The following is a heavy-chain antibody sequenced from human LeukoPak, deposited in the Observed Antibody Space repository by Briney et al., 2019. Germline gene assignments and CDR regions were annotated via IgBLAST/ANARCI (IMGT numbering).Heavy chain of an antibody. D-gene: IGHD3-10*01. Sequence: ASVKVSCKASGYTFTNSYMHWVRQAPGQGLERVGWINLNNGGTNHAQKFQGRVTMTSDTSIRTAYMELSSLRFDDTAVYYCARTAGGSGRWGDNWFDPWGQGTLVTVSS. V-gene: IGHV1-2*02. CDR2: INLNNGGT. J-gene: IGHJ5*02. CDR3: ARTAGGSGRWGDNWFDP. CDR1: GYTFTNSY.